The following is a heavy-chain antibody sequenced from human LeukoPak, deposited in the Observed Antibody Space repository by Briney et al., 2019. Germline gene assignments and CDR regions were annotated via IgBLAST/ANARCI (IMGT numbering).Heavy chain of an antibody. CDR1: GGSISSYY. J-gene: IGHJ6*02. V-gene: IGHV4-59*01. CDR3: AREGAYYYYGMDV. Sequence: SETLSLTCTVSGGSISSYYWSWVRQPPGKGLEWIGYIYYSGSTNYNPSLKSRVTISVDTSKNQFSLKLSSVTAADTAVYYCAREGAYYYYGMDVWGQGTTVTVSS. CDR2: IYYSGST.